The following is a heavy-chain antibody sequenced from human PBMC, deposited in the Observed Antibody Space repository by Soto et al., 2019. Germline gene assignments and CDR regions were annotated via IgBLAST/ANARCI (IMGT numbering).Heavy chain of an antibody. CDR2: FDPEDGET. V-gene: IGHV1-24*01. J-gene: IGHJ6*02. CDR3: ATLTYYYGSGTASNYYYYGMDV. Sequence: GASVKVSCKVSGYTLTELSMHWVRQAPGKGREWMGGFDPEDGETIYAQKFQGRVTMTEDTSTDTAYMELSSLRSEDTAVYYCATLTYYYGSGTASNYYYYGMDVWGQGTTVTVSS. CDR1: GYTLTELS. D-gene: IGHD3-10*01.